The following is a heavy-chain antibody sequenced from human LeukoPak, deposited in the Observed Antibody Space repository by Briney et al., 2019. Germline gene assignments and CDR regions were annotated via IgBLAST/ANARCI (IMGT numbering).Heavy chain of an antibody. D-gene: IGHD3-22*01. Sequence: GGSLRLSCAASGFTFSSYAMSWVRQAPGKGLEWASAISGSGGSTYYADSVKGRFTISRDNSKNTLYLQMNSLRAEDTAVYYCAKELSSRPHYYDSSGYSLDAFDIWGQGTMVTVSS. CDR1: GFTFSSYA. CDR3: AKELSSRPHYYDSSGYSLDAFDI. J-gene: IGHJ3*02. CDR2: ISGSGGST. V-gene: IGHV3-23*01.